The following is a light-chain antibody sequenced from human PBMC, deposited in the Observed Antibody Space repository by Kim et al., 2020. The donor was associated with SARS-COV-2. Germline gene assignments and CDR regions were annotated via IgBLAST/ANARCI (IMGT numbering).Light chain of an antibody. CDR3: NSRDSSGNPL. V-gene: IGLV3-19*01. CDR1: SLRSYY. CDR2: GKN. Sequence: AVGQTGRITCQGDSLRSYYASWYQQKPEQAPVLVIYGKNNRPSGIPDRFSGSSSGNTASLTITGAQAEDEADYYCNSRDSSGNPLFGGGTQLTVL. J-gene: IGLJ2*01.